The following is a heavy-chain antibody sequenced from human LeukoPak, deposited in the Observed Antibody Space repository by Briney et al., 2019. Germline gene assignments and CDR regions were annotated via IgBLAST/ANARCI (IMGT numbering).Heavy chain of an antibody. CDR2: ISGSGGST. Sequence: GGSLRLSCAASGFTFSSYAMSWVRQAPGKGLEWVSAISGSGGSTYYADSVKGRFTISRDNSKNTLYLPMTSPTAEDTAVYYCAKHRGWGGSYDADYWGQGTLVPVSS. J-gene: IGHJ4*02. CDR1: GFTFSSYA. D-gene: IGHD1-26*01. V-gene: IGHV3-23*01. CDR3: AKHRGWGGSYDADY.